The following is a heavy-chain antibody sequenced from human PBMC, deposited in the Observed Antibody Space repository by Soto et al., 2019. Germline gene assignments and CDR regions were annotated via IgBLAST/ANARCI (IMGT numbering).Heavy chain of an antibody. Sequence: GASVKVSCKASGHTFTSQGISWVRRAPGRGLEWMGYISTYNGNANYAQNLQGRLTMTADTPTSTAYMDLRSLRSDDTAVYYCASCITIFGVVDSLDYWGQGTPVTVSS. V-gene: IGHV1-18*01. D-gene: IGHD3-3*01. CDR1: GHTFTSQG. J-gene: IGHJ4*02. CDR3: ASCITIFGVVDSLDY. CDR2: ISTYNGNA.